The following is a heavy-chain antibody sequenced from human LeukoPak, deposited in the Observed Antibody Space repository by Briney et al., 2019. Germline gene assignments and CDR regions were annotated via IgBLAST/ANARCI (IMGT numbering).Heavy chain of an antibody. CDR3: VRDRLMVRGVIDY. D-gene: IGHD3-10*01. Sequence: SVKVSCKASGGTFSSYAISWVRQAPGQGLEWMGGIIPIFGTANYAQKFQGRVTITADESTSTAYMELSSLRSEGTAVYYCVRDRLMVRGVIDYWGQGTLVTVSS. CDR1: GGTFSSYA. J-gene: IGHJ4*02. V-gene: IGHV1-69*13. CDR2: IIPIFGTA.